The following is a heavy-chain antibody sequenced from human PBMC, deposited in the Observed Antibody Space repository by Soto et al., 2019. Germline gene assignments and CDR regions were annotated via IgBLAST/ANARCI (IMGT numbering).Heavy chain of an antibody. CDR3: ARWVAGGSGWYGYYYYYGMDV. CDR1: GGSISSSNW. Sequence: SETLSLTCAVSGGSISSSNWWSWVRQPPGKGLEWIGEIYHSGSTNYNPSLKSRVTISVDKSKNQFSLKLSSVTAADTAVYYCARWVAGGSGWYGYYYYYGMDVWGQGTTVTVSS. D-gene: IGHD6-19*01. CDR2: IYHSGST. J-gene: IGHJ6*02. V-gene: IGHV4-4*02.